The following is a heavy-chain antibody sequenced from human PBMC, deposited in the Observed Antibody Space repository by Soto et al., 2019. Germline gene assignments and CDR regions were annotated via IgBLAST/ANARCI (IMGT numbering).Heavy chain of an antibody. V-gene: IGHV1-8*01. CDR2: MNPNSGNT. J-gene: IGHJ4*02. CDR1: GYTFTSYD. CDR3: ARHEESGNYYFCY. D-gene: IGHD1-26*01. Sequence: QVQLVQSGAEVKKPGASVKVSCKASGYTFTSYDINWVRQAPGQGLEWMGWMNPNSGNTGYAQKFQGRVTMTRNTSISTAYMELSSVRSEYTAVYDCARHEESGNYYFCYWGQGNLVTVSS.